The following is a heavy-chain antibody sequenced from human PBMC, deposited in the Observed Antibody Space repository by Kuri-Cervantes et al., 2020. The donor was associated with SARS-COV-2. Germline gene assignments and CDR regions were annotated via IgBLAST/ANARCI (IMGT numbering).Heavy chain of an antibody. CDR3: ATGYSSRGGFDP. D-gene: IGHD6-13*01. CDR2: IYHSGST. J-gene: IGHJ5*02. V-gene: IGHV4-30-2*01. Sequence: SETLSLTCAVSGGSISSGGYSWSWIRQPPGKGLEWIGYIYHSGSTYYNPSLKSRVTISVDRSKNQFSLKLSSATAADTAVYYCATGYSSRGGFDPWGQGTLVTVSS. CDR1: GGSISSGGYS.